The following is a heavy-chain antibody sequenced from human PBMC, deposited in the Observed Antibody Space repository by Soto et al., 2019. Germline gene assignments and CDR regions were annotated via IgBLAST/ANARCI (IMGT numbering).Heavy chain of an antibody. CDR1: GYTFTGYY. V-gene: IGHV1-2*04. CDR3: ARDWYYYGSGRAYYYYGMDV. CDR2: INPNSGGT. Sequence: ASVKVSCKASGYTFTGYYMHWVRQAPGQGLEWMGWINPNSGGTNYAQKFQGWVTMTRDTSISTAYMELSRLRSDDTAVYYCARDWYYYGSGRAYYYYGMDVWGQGTTVTVSS. J-gene: IGHJ6*02. D-gene: IGHD3-10*01.